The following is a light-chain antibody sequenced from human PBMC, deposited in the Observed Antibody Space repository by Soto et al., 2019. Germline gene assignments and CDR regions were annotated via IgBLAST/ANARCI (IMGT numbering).Light chain of an antibody. CDR3: QQRSSWPPT. V-gene: IGKV3-11*01. CDR1: QTVNSDY. J-gene: IGKJ5*01. CDR2: DAS. Sequence: EIVLTQSPGTLSLSPGETATLSCRASQTVNSDYLAWFQQRPGQAPRLLIYDASNRATGVPARFSGSGSGTDFTLTISSLEPEDFAVYYCQQRSSWPPTFGQGTRLEI.